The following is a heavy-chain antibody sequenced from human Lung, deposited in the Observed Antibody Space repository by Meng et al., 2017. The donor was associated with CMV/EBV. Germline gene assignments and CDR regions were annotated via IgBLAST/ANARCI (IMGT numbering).Heavy chain of an antibody. CDR3: ASKMYYDFWSAYRGTEGVDPFNI. D-gene: IGHD3-3*01. V-gene: IGHV1-2*02. CDR1: GYTFTDYR. J-gene: IGHJ3*02. CDR2: ISPNNGAT. Sequence: ASVXVSXKASGYTFTDYRMHWVRQAPGQGLEWMGWISPNNGATNYAQKFQGRVTMTRDTSINTAYMELNRLTYDDTAVYYCASKMYYDFWSAYRGTEGVDPFNIWGQGTVVTVSS.